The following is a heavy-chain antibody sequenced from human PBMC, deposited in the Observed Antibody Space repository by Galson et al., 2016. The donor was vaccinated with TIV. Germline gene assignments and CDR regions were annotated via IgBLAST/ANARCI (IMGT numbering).Heavy chain of an antibody. J-gene: IGHJ3*02. CDR2: ILYTGNT. CDR3: ARVSVGAFDI. V-gene: IGHV4-59*01. CDR1: GGSISHYY. Sequence: SETLSLTCTVSGGSISHYYWTWIRQTPGKGLEWIGYILYTGNTDYNPSLKSRVAISVDTSKNQFSLKLSSVTAADTAVYYCARVSVGAFDIWGQGTMVTVSS.